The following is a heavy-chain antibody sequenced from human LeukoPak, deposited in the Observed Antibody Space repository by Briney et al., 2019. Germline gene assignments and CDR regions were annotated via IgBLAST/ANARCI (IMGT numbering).Heavy chain of an antibody. V-gene: IGHV1-2*02. J-gene: IGHJ4*02. D-gene: IGHD1-26*01. CDR3: ARGQLPRGLPSPY. CDR1: GYTFTSYG. Sequence: ASVKVSCKASGYTFTSYGISWVRQAPGQGLEWMGWINPNSGGTNYAQKFQGRVTMTRDTSISTAYMELSRLRSDDTAVYYCARGQLPRGLPSPYWGQGTLVTVSS. CDR2: INPNSGGT.